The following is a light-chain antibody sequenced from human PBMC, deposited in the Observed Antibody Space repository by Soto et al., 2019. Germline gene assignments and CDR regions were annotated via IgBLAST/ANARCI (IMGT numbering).Light chain of an antibody. Sequence: QSALTQPRSVSGSPGQSVTISCTGTSRDVGAYNYVSWYQQHPDRAPNVIIYEVSERPSGVPDRFFGSKSGNTASLTISGLQAEDEADYYCCSHAGSYTWVFGGGTKVTVL. V-gene: IGLV2-11*01. J-gene: IGLJ3*02. CDR3: CSHAGSYTWV. CDR2: EVS. CDR1: SRDVGAYNY.